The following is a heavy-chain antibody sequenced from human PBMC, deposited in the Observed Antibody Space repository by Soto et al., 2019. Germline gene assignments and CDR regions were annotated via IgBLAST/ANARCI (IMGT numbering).Heavy chain of an antibody. V-gene: IGHV1-69*13. J-gene: IGHJ4*02. CDR2: IIPIFGTA. D-gene: IGHD5-12*01. Sequence: ASVKVSCKASGGTFSSYAISWVRQAPGQGLEWMGGIIPIFGTANYAQKFQGRVTITADESTSTAYMELSSLRSEDTAVYYCARGPDDSGYDLNYWGQGTLVTVSS. CDR3: ARGPDDSGYDLNY. CDR1: GGTFSSYA.